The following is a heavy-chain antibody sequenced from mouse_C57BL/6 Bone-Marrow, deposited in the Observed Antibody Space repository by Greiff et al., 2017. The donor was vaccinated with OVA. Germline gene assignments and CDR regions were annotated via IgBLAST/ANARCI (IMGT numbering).Heavy chain of an antibody. V-gene: IGHV1-72*01. CDR3: ARKDGSSFYYFDY. CDR1: GYTFTSYW. Sequence: VQGVESGAELARPGASVKLSCKASGYTFTSYWMHWVKQRPGRGLEWIGRIDPNSGDTKYNEKFKSKATLTVDKPSSTAYMQLSSLTSEDSAVYYCARKDGSSFYYFDYWGQGTTLTVSS. D-gene: IGHD1-1*01. J-gene: IGHJ2*01. CDR2: IDPNSGDT.